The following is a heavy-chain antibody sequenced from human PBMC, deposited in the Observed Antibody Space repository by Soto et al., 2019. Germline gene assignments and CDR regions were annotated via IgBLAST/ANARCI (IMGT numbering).Heavy chain of an antibody. J-gene: IGHJ4*02. CDR2: ISYDGSTK. CDR3: ARGYCSGGTCSVDY. CDR1: GFTFSSYA. Sequence: GGSLRLSCAASGFTFSSYAMHWVRQAPGKGLEWVAVISYDGSTKYYTDSVKGRFTISRDNSKNTLYLETNSLRDEDTAVYYCARGYCSGGTCSVDYWGQGARVTVSS. D-gene: IGHD2-15*01. V-gene: IGHV3-30-3*01.